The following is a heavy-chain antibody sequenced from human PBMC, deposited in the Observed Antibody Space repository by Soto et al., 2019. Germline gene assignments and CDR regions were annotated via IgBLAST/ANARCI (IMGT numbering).Heavy chain of an antibody. J-gene: IGHJ2*01. CDR3: ARGMGRYFDL. V-gene: IGHV4-4*07. D-gene: IGHD2-8*01. Sequence: PXETLSLTCAISGDSICNFYWSWIRQPAGKGLESLGRLSASGRTNYSPSLQSRVTMSLDRSKNRFSLRLTSVSAADTAVYFCARGMGRYFDLWGRGTRVTVSS. CDR1: GDSICNFY. CDR2: LSASGRT.